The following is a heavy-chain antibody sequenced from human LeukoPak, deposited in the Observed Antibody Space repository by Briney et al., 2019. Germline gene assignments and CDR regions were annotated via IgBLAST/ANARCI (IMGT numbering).Heavy chain of an antibody. CDR2: IYHSGST. D-gene: IGHD3-22*01. CDR1: GGSIRSTNYY. Sequence: SETLSLTCTVSGGSIRSTNYYWSWIRQDPAKGLEWIGYIYHSGSTYYNPALKSRVTISLDTSKNQFSLKFRSVTAADTAVYYRTRANYYDSTGYLPVVYPSDYWGQGTLVTVSS. V-gene: IGHV4-31*03. J-gene: IGHJ4*02. CDR3: TRANYYDSTGYLPVVYPSDY.